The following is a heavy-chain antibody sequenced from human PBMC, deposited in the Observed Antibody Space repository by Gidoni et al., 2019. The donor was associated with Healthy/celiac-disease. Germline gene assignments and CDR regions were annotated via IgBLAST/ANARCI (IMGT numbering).Heavy chain of an antibody. CDR3: ARDSDYGDQDY. J-gene: IGHJ4*02. CDR1: GSTFGSYW. V-gene: IGHV3-7*01. D-gene: IGHD4-17*01. CDR2: IKQDGSEK. Sequence: EVQLVESGGGLVQPGGSLRLSCAASGSTFGSYWMSWFRQAPGKGLEWVANIKQDGSEKYYVDSVKGRFTISRDNAKNSLYLQMNSLRAEDTAVYYCARDSDYGDQDYWGQGTLVTVSS.